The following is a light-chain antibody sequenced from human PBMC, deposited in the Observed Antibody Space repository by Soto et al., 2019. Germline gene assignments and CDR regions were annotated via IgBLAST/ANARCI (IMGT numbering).Light chain of an antibody. V-gene: IGKV3-15*01. J-gene: IGKJ1*01. CDR3: QQYNNWPTWT. CDR1: QSVNNN. Sequence: EVVMTHSPATLSVSPGERATLSGRASQSVNNNLAWYQQKLGQAPRVLIYGASTRATGIPARFSGSGSETEFTLTISSLQAEDSAVYFCQQYNNWPTWTFGQGTKVDIK. CDR2: GAS.